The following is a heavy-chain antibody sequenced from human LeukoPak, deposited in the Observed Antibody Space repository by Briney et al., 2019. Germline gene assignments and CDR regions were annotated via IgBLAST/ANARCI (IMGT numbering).Heavy chain of an antibody. V-gene: IGHV4-39*07. CDR2: IHYSGTT. J-gene: IGHJ4*02. CDR3: PRGRPLY. Sequence: SETLSLTCTVSGDSITSRGFYWVWIRQPPGKGLEWIGSIHYSGTTQYTPSLKSRVTMSVDTSKNQFSLTLSSVTAADTAMYYCPRGRPLYWGQGTLVTVSS. CDR1: GDSITSRGFY.